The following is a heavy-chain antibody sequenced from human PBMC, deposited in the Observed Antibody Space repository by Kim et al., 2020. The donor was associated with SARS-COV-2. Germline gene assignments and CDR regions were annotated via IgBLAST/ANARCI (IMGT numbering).Heavy chain of an antibody. Sequence: GGSLRLSCVASGFSITTYGMNWVRQAPGKGLEWVSYISRSTSSNIYYADSVAGRFTISRDYAKNPIYLQMNSLRDEDTAVYYCAADDLASHNYVRFWGQG. V-gene: IGHV3-48*02. CDR3: AADDLASHNYVRF. D-gene: IGHD4-4*01. CDR1: GFSITTYG. J-gene: IGHJ1*01. CDR2: ISRSTSSNI.